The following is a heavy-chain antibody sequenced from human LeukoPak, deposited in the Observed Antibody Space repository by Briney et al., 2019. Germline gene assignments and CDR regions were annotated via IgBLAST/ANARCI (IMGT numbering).Heavy chain of an antibody. J-gene: IGHJ4*02. D-gene: IGHD6-13*01. Sequence: SETLSLTCAVYGGSFNGYYWSWIRQPPGKGLEWIGEINHSGSTNYNPSLRSRVTISVDTSKNQFSLKLSSVTAADTAVYYCARHVGFRGAAAGKEYYFDYWGQGTLVTVSS. CDR2: INHSGST. V-gene: IGHV4-34*01. CDR1: GGSFNGYY. CDR3: ARHVGFRGAAAGKEYYFDY.